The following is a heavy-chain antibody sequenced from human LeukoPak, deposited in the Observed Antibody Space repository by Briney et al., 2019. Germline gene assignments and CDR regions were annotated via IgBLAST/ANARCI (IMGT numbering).Heavy chain of an antibody. Sequence: GGSLRLSCAASGFTFSSYAMSWVRQAPGKGLEWVSAISGSGGSTYYADSVKGRFTISRDNSKNTLYLQMKSLRAEDTAVYYCAKPSSGWTSFDYWGQGTLVTVSS. V-gene: IGHV3-23*01. D-gene: IGHD6-19*01. CDR2: ISGSGGST. J-gene: IGHJ4*02. CDR3: AKPSSGWTSFDY. CDR1: GFTFSSYA.